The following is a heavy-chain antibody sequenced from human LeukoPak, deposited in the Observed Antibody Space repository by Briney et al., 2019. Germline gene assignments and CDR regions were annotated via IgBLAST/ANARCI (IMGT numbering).Heavy chain of an antibody. CDR1: GFSVTSSE. V-gene: IGHV3-38-3*01. Sequence: GGSLRLSCAASGFSVTSSEMNWIRQAPGKGLGWGSFISGGSTNNADSRKGSFTISRDNSKNTLYLQMNSLRAEDTAVYYCAKGVPTTTVRRFDYWGQGTLVTVSS. CDR2: ISGGST. CDR3: AKGVPTTTVRRFDY. D-gene: IGHD4-17*01. J-gene: IGHJ4*02.